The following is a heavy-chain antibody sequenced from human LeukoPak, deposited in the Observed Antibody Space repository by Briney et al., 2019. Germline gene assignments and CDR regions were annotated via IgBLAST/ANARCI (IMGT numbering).Heavy chain of an antibody. D-gene: IGHD4-17*01. CDR1: GGSFSGYY. CDR2: IYYSGST. CDR3: ARRGYGDYFDY. Sequence: PSETLSLTCAVYGGSFSGYYWSWIRQPPGKGLEWIGYIYYSGSTNYNPSLKSRVTISVDTSKNQFSLKLSSVTAADTAVYYCARRGYGDYFDYWGQGTLVTVSS. V-gene: IGHV4-59*01. J-gene: IGHJ4*02.